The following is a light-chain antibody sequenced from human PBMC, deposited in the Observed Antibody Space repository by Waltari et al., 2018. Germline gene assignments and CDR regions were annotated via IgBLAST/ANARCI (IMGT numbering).Light chain of an antibody. Sequence: DIQMTQSPSSLSASVGDRVTITCQASQDISNYLNWYQQKPGKAPKPLIYDASNLETGVPSRFSGSGSGTDFSFTISSMQPEDIATYYCHQYENLPPTFGQGTKLDIK. CDR2: DAS. CDR1: QDISNY. CDR3: HQYENLPPT. J-gene: IGKJ2*01. V-gene: IGKV1-33*01.